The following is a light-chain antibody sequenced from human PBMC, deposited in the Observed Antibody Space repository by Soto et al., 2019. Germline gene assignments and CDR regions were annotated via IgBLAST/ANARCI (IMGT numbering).Light chain of an antibody. CDR3: KPGTHWPFT. J-gene: IGKJ4*01. Sequence: EVVVTQSPLSLPVTLGQPASISCRSSQGLVYSDGNTFLNWFQQRPGQSPRRLIYQVSNRDSGVPDRFSGRGSGTNFKLKLSRVEAEAVGVYYCKPGTHWPFTVGGGTMVDIK. V-gene: IGKV2-30*01. CDR2: QVS. CDR1: QGLVYSDGNTF.